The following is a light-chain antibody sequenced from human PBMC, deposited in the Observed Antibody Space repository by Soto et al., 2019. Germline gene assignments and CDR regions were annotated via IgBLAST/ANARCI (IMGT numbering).Light chain of an antibody. V-gene: IGKV1-39*01. CDR3: QQSYSTPT. Sequence: DIQLTQSPSSLSVSVGDRVTITCQTSQDINTYLNWYQQKPGKAPKLLIYAASSLQSGVPSRFSGSGSGTDFTLTISSLQPEDFATYYCQQSYSTPTFGQGTRLENK. CDR2: AAS. J-gene: IGKJ5*01. CDR1: QDINTY.